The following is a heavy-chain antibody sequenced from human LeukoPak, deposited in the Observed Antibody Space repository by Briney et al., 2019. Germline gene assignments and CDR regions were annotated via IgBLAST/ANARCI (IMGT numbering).Heavy chain of an antibody. D-gene: IGHD3-9*01. CDR2: INPNSGGT. V-gene: IGHV1-2*02. CDR3: ARFGGDSISWYYMDV. J-gene: IGHJ6*03. CDR1: GYTFTGYY. Sequence: ASVKVSCKASGYTFTGYYMHWVRQAPGQGLEWMGWINPNSGGTNYAQKFQGRVTMTRDTSISTAYMELSRLRSDDTAVYYCARFGGDSISWYYMDVWGKGTTVTVSS.